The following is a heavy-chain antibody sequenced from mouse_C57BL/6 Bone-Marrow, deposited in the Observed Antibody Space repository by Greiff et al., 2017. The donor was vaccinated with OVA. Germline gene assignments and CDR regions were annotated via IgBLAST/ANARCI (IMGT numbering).Heavy chain of an antibody. J-gene: IGHJ4*01. CDR1: GYTFTSYW. V-gene: IGHV1-69*01. D-gene: IGHD1-1*01. Sequence: QVQLQQPGAELVMPGASVKLSCKASGYTFTSYWMHWVKQRPGQGLEWIGEIDPSGSYTNYNQKFKSQSTLTVNKSSSTAYMQLISLTSEDSAVYYCAIDYYGSNYPYYYAMDYWGQGTSVTVSS. CDR3: AIDYYGSNYPYYYAMDY. CDR2: IDPSGSYT.